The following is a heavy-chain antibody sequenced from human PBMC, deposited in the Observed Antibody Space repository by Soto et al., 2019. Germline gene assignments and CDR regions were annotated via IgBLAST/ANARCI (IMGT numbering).Heavy chain of an antibody. D-gene: IGHD1-1*01. V-gene: IGHV3-64*01. Sequence: EVQLVESGGGLVQPGGSLRLSCEASGFTFSSYAMHWVRQAPGKGLEYVSAISSNGGSTYYANSVKGRFTISRDNSKNTLYLQMGSLRAEDMAVYYCASSGSQLEPVVELDYYMDVWGKGTTVTVSS. CDR3: ASSGSQLEPVVELDYYMDV. CDR1: GFTFSSYA. CDR2: ISSNGGST. J-gene: IGHJ6*03.